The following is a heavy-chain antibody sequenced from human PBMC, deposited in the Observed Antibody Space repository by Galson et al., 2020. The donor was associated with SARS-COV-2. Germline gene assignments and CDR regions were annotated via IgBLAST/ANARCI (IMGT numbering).Heavy chain of an antibody. CDR3: ARDRSGDAFDI. Sequence: SETLSLTCTVSGGSVSSGSYYWTWIRQPAGKGLEWIGRISTSGSTNYNPPLKNQITLSVDTSKNQVSLNLNSVTAADTAVYYCARDRSGDAFDIWGQGTMVTVSS. CDR2: ISTSGST. CDR1: GGSVSSGSYY. V-gene: IGHV4-61*02. J-gene: IGHJ3*02.